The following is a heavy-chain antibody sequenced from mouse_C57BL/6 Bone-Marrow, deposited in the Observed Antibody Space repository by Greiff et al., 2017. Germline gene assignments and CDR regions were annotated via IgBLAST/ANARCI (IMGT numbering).Heavy chain of an antibody. J-gene: IGHJ4*01. CDR3: ARDYYYAMDY. D-gene: IGHD2-4*01. V-gene: IGHV5-17*02. CDR1: GFTFSSFG. Sequence: QPGGSRKLSCAASGFTFSSFGMHWVRQAPEKGLEWVAYISSGSSTIYYADTVKGRFTISRDNPKNTLFLQMTSRRSEDTAMYYCARDYYYAMDYWGQGTSVTGSS. CDR2: ISSGSSTI.